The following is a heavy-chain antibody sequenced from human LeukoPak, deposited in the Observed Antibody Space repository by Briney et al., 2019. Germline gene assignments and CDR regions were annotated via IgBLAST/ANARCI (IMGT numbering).Heavy chain of an antibody. CDR2: INAGNGNT. D-gene: IGHD6-13*01. CDR3: ARDPIGSRWPYYFDY. CDR1: GYTFTTYA. V-gene: IGHV1-3*01. Sequence: ASVKVSCKASGYTFTTYAMHWVRQAPGQRLEWMGWINAGNGNTKYSQKFQARVTITRDTSASTAYMELSSLRSEDAAVYYCARDPIGSRWPYYFDYWGQGTLVTVSS. J-gene: IGHJ4*02.